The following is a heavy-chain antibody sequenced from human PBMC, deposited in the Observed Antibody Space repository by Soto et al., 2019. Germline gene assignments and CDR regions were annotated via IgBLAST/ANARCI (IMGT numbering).Heavy chain of an antibody. CDR1: GGTFSSYA. V-gene: IGHV1-69*13. CDR2: IIPIFGTA. J-gene: IGHJ6*02. D-gene: IGHD2-2*03. Sequence: SVKVSCKASGGTFSSYAISWVRQAPGQGLEWMGGIIPIFGTANYAQKFQGRVTITADESTSTAYMELSSLRSEDTAVYYCARDIGYCSSTSCYSRSYYYYGMDVWGQGTTVTVSS. CDR3: ARDIGYCSSTSCYSRSYYYYGMDV.